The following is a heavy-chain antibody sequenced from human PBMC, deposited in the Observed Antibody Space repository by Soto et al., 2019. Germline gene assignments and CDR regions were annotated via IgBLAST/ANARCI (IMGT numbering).Heavy chain of an antibody. J-gene: IGHJ4*02. CDR2: ISSDGATI. D-gene: IGHD2-21*01. CDR1: GLTFSKFE. Sequence: EVQMVESGGGLVQPGGSLRLSCEVSGLTFSKFEMTWVRQAPGQGLEWVSSISSDGATIYYADSVKGRFTISRDNDKNLRYLQMNSLKGEDTATYYCVRVGIVARPYWGQGTPVTVSS. CDR3: VRVGIVARPY. V-gene: IGHV3-48*03.